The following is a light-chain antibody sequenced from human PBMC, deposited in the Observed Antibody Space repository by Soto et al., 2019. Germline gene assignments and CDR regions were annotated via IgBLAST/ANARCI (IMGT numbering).Light chain of an antibody. CDR1: QSIGKH. CDR3: QQGYTSSIT. CDR2: YVS. J-gene: IGKJ5*01. V-gene: IGKV1-39*01. Sequence: DIQMTQSPYSLSASVGDRVTITCRASQSIGKHLNWYQQKPGKAPKFLIYYVSNLQSGVPSRFSGSGSGTDFTLTIDSLQPEDFATYYCQQGYTSSITFGQGTRLEIK.